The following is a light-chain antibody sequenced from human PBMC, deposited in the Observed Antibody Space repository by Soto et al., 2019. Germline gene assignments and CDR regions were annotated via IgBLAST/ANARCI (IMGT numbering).Light chain of an antibody. Sequence: EVVLTQSPGTLSLSPGERATLSCRASQSVTNNYLAWYQQRPGQAPRLLIFGSSDRATGIPDRFSGSGSGTDFTLTISRLEPEDYAVYYCHQHGSSPPYTFGQGTKLEIK. CDR2: GSS. J-gene: IGKJ2*01. CDR3: HQHGSSPPYT. CDR1: QSVTNNY. V-gene: IGKV3-20*01.